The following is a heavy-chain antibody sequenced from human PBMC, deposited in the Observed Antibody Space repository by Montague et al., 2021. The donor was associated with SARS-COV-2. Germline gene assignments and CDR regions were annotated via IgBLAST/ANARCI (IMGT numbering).Heavy chain of an antibody. Sequence: PALVTPTQTLTLTCTFSGFSLSTPNVGVGWIRQPPGKALEWLALIYSNDDKRYSPSLQSRLTITKDTSKNQVVLSLTNVDPVDTATYYCAHLIRYYDIFTGIPFDYWGQGTQGTVSS. J-gene: IGHJ4*02. CDR3: AHLIRYYDIFTGIPFDY. V-gene: IGHV2-5*01. CDR2: IYSNDDK. CDR1: GFSLSTPNVG. D-gene: IGHD3-9*01.